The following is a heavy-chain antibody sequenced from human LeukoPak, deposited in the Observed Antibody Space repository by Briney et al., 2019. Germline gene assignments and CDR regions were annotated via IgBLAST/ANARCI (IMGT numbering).Heavy chain of an antibody. J-gene: IGHJ6*03. D-gene: IGHD6-6*01. CDR1: GFTFSSYA. CDR3: ARYSSSSDLYYYYYMDV. Sequence: PGGSLRLSCAASGFTFSSYAMHWVRQAPGKGLEWVAVISYDGSNKYYADSVKGRFTISRDNSKNTLYLQMNSLRAEDTAVYYCARYSSSSDLYYYYYMDVWGKGTTVTVSS. V-gene: IGHV3-30*04. CDR2: ISYDGSNK.